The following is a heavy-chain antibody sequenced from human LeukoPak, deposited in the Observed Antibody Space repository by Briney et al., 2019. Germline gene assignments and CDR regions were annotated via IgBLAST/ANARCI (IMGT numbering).Heavy chain of an antibody. Sequence: GGSLRLSCEASGFTFSSYAMNWVRQAPGKGLEWVSAISGSGGSTYYADSVKGRFTISRDNSKNTLYLQMNSLRAEDTAVYYCAKDYGDSKYYFDYWGQGTLVTVSS. CDR3: AKDYGDSKYYFDY. CDR1: GFTFSSYA. CDR2: ISGSGGST. J-gene: IGHJ4*02. V-gene: IGHV3-23*01. D-gene: IGHD4-17*01.